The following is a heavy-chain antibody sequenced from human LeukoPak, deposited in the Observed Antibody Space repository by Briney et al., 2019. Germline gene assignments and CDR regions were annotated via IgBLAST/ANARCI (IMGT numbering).Heavy chain of an antibody. D-gene: IGHD3-16*02. CDR1: GFTFSSLW. V-gene: IGHV3-74*01. CDR3: AKSNKRGVIVPPYFDY. J-gene: IGHJ4*02. Sequence: SGGSLRLSCAASGFTFSSLWMHWVRQAPGKGLVWVSRINSDGKITIYADSVKGRFTISRDNAKNTLYLQMNSLRAEDTAVYYRAKSNKRGVIVPPYFDYWGQGTLVTVSS. CDR2: INSDGKIT.